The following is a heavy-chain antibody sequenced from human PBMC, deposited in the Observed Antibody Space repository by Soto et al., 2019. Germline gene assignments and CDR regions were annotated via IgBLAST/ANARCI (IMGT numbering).Heavy chain of an antibody. D-gene: IGHD6-13*01. CDR1: EGTFSSYA. Sequence: GASVKVSCKASEGTFSSYAISWVRQAPGQGLEWMGGIIPIFGTANYAQKFQGRVTITADKSTSTAYMELSSLRSEDTAVYYCAREPRVLAAAGPAFDIWGQGTMVTVSS. CDR3: AREPRVLAAAGPAFDI. V-gene: IGHV1-69*06. J-gene: IGHJ3*02. CDR2: IIPIFGTA.